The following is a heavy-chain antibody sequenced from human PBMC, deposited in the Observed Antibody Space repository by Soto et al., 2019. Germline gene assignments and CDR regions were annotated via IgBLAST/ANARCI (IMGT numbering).Heavy chain of an antibody. J-gene: IGHJ4*02. CDR2: FDPEDGET. CDR1: GYTLTELS. D-gene: IGHD3-10*01. Sequence: ASGKVSCKVSGYTLTELSMHWVRQAPGKGLEWMGGFDPEDGETIYAQKFQGRVTMTEDTSTDTAYMELSSLRSEDTAVYYCATSPLHYYGSGSYYPDWGQGTLVTVSS. V-gene: IGHV1-24*01. CDR3: ATSPLHYYGSGSYYPD.